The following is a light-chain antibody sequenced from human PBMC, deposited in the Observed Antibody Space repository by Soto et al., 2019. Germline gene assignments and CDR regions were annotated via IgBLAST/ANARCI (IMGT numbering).Light chain of an antibody. CDR2: DNT. J-gene: IGLJ2*01. CDR3: QSYDTSPV. Sequence: QSVLTQPPSVSGAPGQRVTISCTGSSSNIGAGFDVHWYHQIAGTAPKLLIYDNTKRPSGVPDRFSGSKSGTSASLAITGLQAEDEAYYFCQSYDTSPVFGGGTKVTVL. V-gene: IGLV1-40*01. CDR1: SSNIGAGFD.